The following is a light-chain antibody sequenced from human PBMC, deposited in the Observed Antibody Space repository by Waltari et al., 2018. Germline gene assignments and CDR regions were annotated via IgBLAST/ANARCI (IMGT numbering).Light chain of an antibody. CDR3: QTWDNRFGV. CDR1: KLGQKY. J-gene: IGLJ3*02. V-gene: IGLV3-1*01. Sequence: SYELSQPPSVSVSPGQTATITCFGDKLGQKYVSWYQQKPGQSPVLVIYEDDRRVSGIRGRFSGSNSGDTATLTISGTQAIDEADYYCQTWDNRFGVFGGGTKVTVL. CDR2: EDD.